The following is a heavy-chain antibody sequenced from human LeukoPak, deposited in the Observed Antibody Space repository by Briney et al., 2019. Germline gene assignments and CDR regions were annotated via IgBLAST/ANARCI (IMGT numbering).Heavy chain of an antibody. Sequence: ASVKVSCKASGGTFSSYAISWVRQAPGQGLEWMGGINPIFGTANYAQKFQGRVTITADESTSTAYMELSSLRSEDTAVYYCARMGIPLAYCGGDCYSGYYYYGMDVWGQGTTVTVSS. J-gene: IGHJ6*02. V-gene: IGHV1-69*13. CDR2: INPIFGTA. D-gene: IGHD2-21*02. CDR3: ARMGIPLAYCGGDCYSGYYYYGMDV. CDR1: GGTFSSYA.